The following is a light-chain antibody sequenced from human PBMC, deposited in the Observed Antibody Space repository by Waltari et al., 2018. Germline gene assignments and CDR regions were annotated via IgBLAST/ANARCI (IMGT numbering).Light chain of an antibody. CDR1: SSHFGAGYD. CDR3: QSFDSSLSASV. Sequence: QSVLTQPPSISGAPGQKVTIPCPGGSSHFGAGYDFHWYQQFPGAAPKLLIFRNTNRASGVPGRFSASKSGTSASLAIVGLQSEDEGVYYCQSFDSSLSASVFGGGTKLTVL. CDR2: RNT. V-gene: IGLV1-40*01. J-gene: IGLJ3*02.